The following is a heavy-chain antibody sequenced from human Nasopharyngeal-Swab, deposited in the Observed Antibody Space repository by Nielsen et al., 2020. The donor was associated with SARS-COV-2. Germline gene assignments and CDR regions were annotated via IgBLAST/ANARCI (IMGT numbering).Heavy chain of an antibody. CDR1: GFTFSSYA. Sequence: GESLKISCAASGFTFSSYAMNWVRQAPGEGLEWVSAISGSGGSTYYADSVKGRFTISRDNSKNTLYLQMNSLRAEDTAVYYCARAETGYSYGYPFDYWGQGTLVTVSS. J-gene: IGHJ4*02. CDR3: ARAETGYSYGYPFDY. CDR2: ISGSGGST. V-gene: IGHV3-23*01. D-gene: IGHD5-18*01.